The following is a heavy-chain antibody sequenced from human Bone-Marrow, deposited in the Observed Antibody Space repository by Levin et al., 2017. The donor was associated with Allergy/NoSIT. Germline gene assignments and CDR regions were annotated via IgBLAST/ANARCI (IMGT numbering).Heavy chain of an antibody. D-gene: IGHD6-19*01. CDR2: MNPNSGNT. Sequence: PGGSLRLSCKASGYTFTSYDINWVRQATGQGLEWMGWMNPNSGNTGYAQKFQGRVTMTRNTSISTAYMELSSLRSEDTAVYYCARGRRIAVADTKGYYFDYWGQGTLVTVSS. J-gene: IGHJ4*02. CDR3: ARGRRIAVADTKGYYFDY. CDR1: GYTFTSYD. V-gene: IGHV1-8*01.